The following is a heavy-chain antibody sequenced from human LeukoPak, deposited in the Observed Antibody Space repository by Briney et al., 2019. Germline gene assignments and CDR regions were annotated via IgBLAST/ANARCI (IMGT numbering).Heavy chain of an antibody. J-gene: IGHJ3*02. CDR1: VGSISSGGYY. CDR2: IYYSGST. V-gene: IGHV4-31*03. D-gene: IGHD2-15*01. Sequence: SQTLSLTCTVPVGSISSGGYYWSWIRQHPGKGLEWIGYIYYSGSTYYNPSLKSRVTISVDTSKNQFSLKLSSVSAADTAVYYAAKVPRMTVVVKQAFDIWGQGTMVTVSS. CDR3: AKVPRMTVVVKQAFDI.